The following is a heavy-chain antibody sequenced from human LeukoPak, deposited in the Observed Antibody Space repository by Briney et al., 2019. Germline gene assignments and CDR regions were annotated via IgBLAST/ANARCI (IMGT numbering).Heavy chain of an antibody. J-gene: IGHJ4*02. CDR1: GYTFTSYD. CDR3: AREPPAGDYFDY. CDR2: MNPNSGNT. Sequence: ASVKVSCKASGYTFTSYDINWVRQATGQGLEWMGWMNPNSGNTGYAQKFQGRVTMTRNTSISTAYMELSSLRSEDTAVYYCAREPPAGDYFDYWGQGTLVTVSS. V-gene: IGHV1-8*01. D-gene: IGHD3-10*01.